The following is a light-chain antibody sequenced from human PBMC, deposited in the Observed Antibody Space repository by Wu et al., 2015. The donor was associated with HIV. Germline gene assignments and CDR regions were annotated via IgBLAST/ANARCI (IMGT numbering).Light chain of an antibody. CDR1: QDISSY. J-gene: IGKJ4*01. CDR3: QQLSSYPLT. V-gene: IGKV1-9*01. CDR2: AAS. Sequence: DIQLTQSPSFLSASVGDRVTITCRASQDISSYLAWYQQIPGKAPKLLIYAASTLQSGVPSKFSGSGSGTEFTLTISSLQPEDFATYYCQQLSSYPLTFAGGTKVELK.